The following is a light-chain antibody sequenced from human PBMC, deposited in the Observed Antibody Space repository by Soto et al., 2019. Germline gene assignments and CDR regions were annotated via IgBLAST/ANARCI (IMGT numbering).Light chain of an antibody. Sequence: EVVLTQSTANLYVPPGERAKLPCRASQSISRSLAWYQQKPGQAPRLLISDASTRATGIPARFSGSGSGTEFTLTISSLQSEDFALYYCHQYNSWPPGTFGQGTKADIK. J-gene: IGKJ2*01. CDR1: QSISRS. CDR3: HQYNSWPPGT. CDR2: DAS. V-gene: IGKV3-15*01.